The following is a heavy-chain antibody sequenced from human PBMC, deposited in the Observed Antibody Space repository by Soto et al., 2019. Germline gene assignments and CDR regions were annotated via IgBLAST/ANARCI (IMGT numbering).Heavy chain of an antibody. Sequence: QVQLVESGGGVVQPGRSLRLSCAASGFTFSSYGMHWVRQAPGKGLEWVAGIWYDGSNKYYADSVKGRFTISRDNSKNTLYLQMNSLRAADTAVYYCAREAYDGSGYYSVVWYFDLSGRGTLVTVSS. D-gene: IGHD3-22*01. CDR1: GFTFSSYG. J-gene: IGHJ2*01. CDR2: IWYDGSNK. CDR3: AREAYDGSGYYSVVWYFDL. V-gene: IGHV3-33*01.